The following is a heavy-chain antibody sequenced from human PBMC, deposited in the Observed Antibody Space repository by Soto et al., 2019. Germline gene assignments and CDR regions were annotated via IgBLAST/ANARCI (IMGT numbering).Heavy chain of an antibody. CDR1: GYPVTAYY. V-gene: IGHV1-2*02. CDR3: ARGGGVGVAGSAAFDM. J-gene: IGHJ3*02. Sequence: QLHLVQSGAVVKKPGASVTVSCSASGYPVTAYYMHWVRQAPGRGLEWMGGINPATGAAKYTQTLRGRVTMPRDTSTSTVFMELSGRTSEDTAVFYFARGGGVGVAGSAAFDMWGQGTLVTVSS. D-gene: IGHD3-3*01. CDR2: INPATGAA.